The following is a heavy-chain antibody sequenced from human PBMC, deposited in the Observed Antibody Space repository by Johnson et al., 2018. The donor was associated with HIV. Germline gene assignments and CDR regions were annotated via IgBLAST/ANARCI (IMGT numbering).Heavy chain of an antibody. D-gene: IGHD1-26*01. J-gene: IGHJ3*01. CDR2: LTWHGGNI. CDR3: SRRDSGSLSFDL. Sequence: VQLVESGGGVFRPGQSLRLSCEGFGLMFDEYGLSWVRQAPGKGLEWVSGLTWHGGNIDYADSVKCRYIISRDNDKNSLYLQVNSLRAEDTALYYCSRRDSGSLSFDLWGQGSMVTVSS. CDR1: GLMFDEYG. V-gene: IGHV3-20*04.